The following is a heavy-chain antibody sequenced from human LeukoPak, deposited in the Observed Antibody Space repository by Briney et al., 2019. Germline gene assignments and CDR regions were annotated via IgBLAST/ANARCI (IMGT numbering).Heavy chain of an antibody. D-gene: IGHD6-19*01. CDR3: ARDYSSGWYRKPAGYFDL. Sequence: KSSETLSLTCTVSGGSISDYYWSWIRQPPGKGLEWVSFISSSSSYIYYADSVKGRFTISRDNAKNSLYLQMNSLRAEDTAVYYCARDYSSGWYRKPAGYFDLWGRGTLVTVSS. CDR2: ISSSSSYI. V-gene: IGHV3-11*06. CDR1: GGSISDYY. J-gene: IGHJ2*01.